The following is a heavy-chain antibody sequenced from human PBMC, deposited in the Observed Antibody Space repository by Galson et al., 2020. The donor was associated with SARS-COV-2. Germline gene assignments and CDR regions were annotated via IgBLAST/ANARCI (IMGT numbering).Heavy chain of an antibody. CDR3: ARDYYGSGSYSPDYYYGMDV. Sequence: ASVKVSCKASGYTFTSYGISWVRQAPGQGLEWMGWISAYNGNTNYAQKLQGRVTMTTDTSTSTAYMELRSLRSDDTAVYYCARDYYGSGSYSPDYYYGMDVWGQGTTVTVSS. CDR1: GYTFTSYG. CDR2: ISAYNGNT. J-gene: IGHJ6*02. D-gene: IGHD3-10*01. V-gene: IGHV1-18*01.